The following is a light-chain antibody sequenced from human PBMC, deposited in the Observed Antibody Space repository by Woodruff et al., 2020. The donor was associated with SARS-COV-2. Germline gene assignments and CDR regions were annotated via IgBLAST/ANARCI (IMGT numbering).Light chain of an antibody. CDR1: SGSASPQYY. CDR2: STN. V-gene: IGLV8-61*01. Sequence: TCGLSSGSASPQYYPSWYQQTPGQAPRTLIYSTNTRSSGVPDRFSGSILGNKAALTITGAQADDESDYYCVLYMGNGIWVFGGGTRLTVL. J-gene: IGLJ3*02. CDR3: VLYMGNGIWV.